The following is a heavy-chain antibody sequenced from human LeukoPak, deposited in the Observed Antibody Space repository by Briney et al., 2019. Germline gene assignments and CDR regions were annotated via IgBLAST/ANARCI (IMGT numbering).Heavy chain of an antibody. V-gene: IGHV1-69*13. CDR2: IITIFGTA. J-gene: IGHJ4*02. CDR3: ARALLRRYYYDSSGYYGSPFDY. D-gene: IGHD3-22*01. CDR1: GGTFSNYG. Sequence: ASVKVSCKASGGTFSNYGIGWVRQAPGQGLEWMGGIITIFGTANYAQNLQGRATITADESTTTAYMELSSLRSDDTAVYYCARALLRRYYYDSSGYYGSPFDYWGQGTLVTVSS.